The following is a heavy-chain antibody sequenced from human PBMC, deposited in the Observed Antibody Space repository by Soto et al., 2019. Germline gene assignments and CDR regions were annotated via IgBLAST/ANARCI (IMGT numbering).Heavy chain of an antibody. Sequence: QVRLEQSGAEVKKPGSSVKISCKASGGTLSDHGVSWLRQAPRQGLEWVGGTIPVFNTAKYAPKFQGRAMIAADKSTNIAYMELGSLRSDDTAFYYCARDVYGSGNYYTGPTAFDIWGQGTLVIASS. CDR2: TIPVFNTA. CDR1: GGTLSDHG. J-gene: IGHJ3*02. V-gene: IGHV1-69*06. CDR3: ARDVYGSGNYYTGPTAFDI. D-gene: IGHD3-10*01.